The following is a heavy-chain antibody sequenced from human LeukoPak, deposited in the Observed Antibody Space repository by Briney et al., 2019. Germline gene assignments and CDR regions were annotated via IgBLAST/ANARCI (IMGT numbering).Heavy chain of an antibody. Sequence: GGSLRLSCAASGFTLSTYEMNWVRQAPGKGLERVSYITTSGSTMYYADSVKGRFTISRDNAKSSLYLQMNSLRAEDTAVYYCARRGFYDTSGYLFDYWGQGTLVTVSS. J-gene: IGHJ4*02. D-gene: IGHD3-22*01. CDR1: GFTLSTYE. CDR2: ITTSGSTM. CDR3: ARRGFYDTSGYLFDY. V-gene: IGHV3-48*03.